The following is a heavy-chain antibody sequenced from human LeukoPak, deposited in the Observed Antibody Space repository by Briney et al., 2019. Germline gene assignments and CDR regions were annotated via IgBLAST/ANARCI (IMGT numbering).Heavy chain of an antibody. J-gene: IGHJ5*02. CDR3: ARDREFDP. CDR2: ISSSSSYI. D-gene: IGHD5-24*01. V-gene: IGHV3-21*01. Sequence: GGSLRLSCAASGFTFSSYSMNWVRQAPGKGLEWVSSISSSSSYIYYADSVKGRLTISRDSAKNSLYLQMTSLRAEDTAVYYCARDREFDPWGQGTLVTVPS. CDR1: GFTFSSYS.